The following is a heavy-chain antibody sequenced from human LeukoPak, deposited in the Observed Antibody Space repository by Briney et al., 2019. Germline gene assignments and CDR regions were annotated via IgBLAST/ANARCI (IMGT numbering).Heavy chain of an antibody. J-gene: IGHJ4*02. V-gene: IGHV3-21*01. D-gene: IGHD3-22*01. CDR2: ITSSSSYI. CDR3: ARVGGYENFDY. Sequence: GGPLRLSCAVSGFTFSSYSMNWVRQAPGKGLEWVSSITSSSSYISYADSPKGRFTISRDNAKNSLYLQMNSLRAEDTAVYYCARVGGYENFDYWGQGALVSVSS. CDR1: GFTFSSYS.